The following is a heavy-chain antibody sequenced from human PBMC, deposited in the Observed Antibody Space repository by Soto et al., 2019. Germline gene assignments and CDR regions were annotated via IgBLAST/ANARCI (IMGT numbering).Heavy chain of an antibody. J-gene: IGHJ3*02. Sequence: EVQLVESGGGLVQLGGSLRLSCAASGFIVSDEHMSWVRQAPGKGLEWISTSYSGGTTYYADSVKGRFIISRDSSKNTLSLQLHSLRDDDTAVYYCARAHRSAFDSWGQGTMVTVSS. V-gene: IGHV3-66*01. CDR3: ARAHRSAFDS. CDR2: SYSGGTT. CDR1: GFIVSDEH.